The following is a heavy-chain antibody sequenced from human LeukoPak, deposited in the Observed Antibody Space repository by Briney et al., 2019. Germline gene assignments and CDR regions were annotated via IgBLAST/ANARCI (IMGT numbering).Heavy chain of an antibody. CDR3: SRESGAFSPFGY. D-gene: IGHD1-26*01. Sequence: SETLSLTCTVSGGSISSNNYYWGWIRQPPGKGLEWIGSIYYSGNTYYNPSLKSRVTISVDTSKNQLSLDLASVTDADTAVYYCSRESGAFSPFGYWGQGTLVTVHS. CDR2: IYYSGNT. V-gene: IGHV4-39*07. J-gene: IGHJ4*02. CDR1: GGSISSNNYY.